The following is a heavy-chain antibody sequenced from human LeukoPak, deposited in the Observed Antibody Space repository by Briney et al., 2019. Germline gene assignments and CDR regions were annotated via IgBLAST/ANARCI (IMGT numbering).Heavy chain of an antibody. CDR3: VRDTIAVGFDY. J-gene: IGHJ4*02. Sequence: ASVKVSCKASGYTFTSYYMHWVRQAPGQGLEWMGIINPSGGSTSYAQKFQGRVTMTRNTSISTAYMELSSLRSEDTAVYYCVRDTIAVGFDYWGQGTLVTVSS. CDR1: GYTFTSYY. CDR2: INPSGGST. D-gene: IGHD6-19*01. V-gene: IGHV1-46*01.